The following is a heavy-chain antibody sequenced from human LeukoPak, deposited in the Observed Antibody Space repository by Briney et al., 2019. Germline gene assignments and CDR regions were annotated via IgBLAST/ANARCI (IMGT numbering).Heavy chain of an antibody. CDR1: ADSISSYY. D-gene: IGHD5-24*01. J-gene: IGHJ4*02. V-gene: IGHV4-59*01. Sequence: SETLSLTCTVSADSISSYYWSWIRQPPGKRLEWIGYIYYSGTTNYNPSLKSRVTISIDTSKNQFSLKLSSVTAADTAVYFCARDKGEGRWLQEFDYWGQGTLVTVSS. CDR2: IYYSGTT. CDR3: ARDKGEGRWLQEFDY.